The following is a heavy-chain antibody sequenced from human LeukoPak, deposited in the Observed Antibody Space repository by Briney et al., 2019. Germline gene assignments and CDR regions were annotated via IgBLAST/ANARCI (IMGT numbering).Heavy chain of an antibody. CDR1: GYSFTSSW. V-gene: IGHV5-51*01. Sequence: ESLKISCKGSGYSFTSSWIGLVRQMPGKGLEWMGIIAPVDSDTRYSPSFQGQVTISVDKSISTAYLQWSSLEASDTAIYYCARQGNTWYSFDIWGQGTLVTVSS. J-gene: IGHJ4*02. CDR3: ARQGNTWYSFDI. D-gene: IGHD6-13*01. CDR2: IAPVDSDT.